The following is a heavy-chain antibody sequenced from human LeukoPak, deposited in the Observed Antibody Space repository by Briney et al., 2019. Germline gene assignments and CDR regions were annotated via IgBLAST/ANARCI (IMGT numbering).Heavy chain of an antibody. J-gene: IGHJ4*02. CDR3: AKDQQIGAAGYYFDY. D-gene: IGHD6-13*01. CDR2: IASDGRDK. Sequence: GGSLRLSCAASGFTFSRYAMHWVRQAPGKGLERVAVIASDGRDKYVADSVKGRFTISRDNSKNTLYLQMNSLRAEDTAVYFYAKDQQIGAAGYYFDYWGQGTLVTVSS. V-gene: IGHV3-30*04. CDR1: GFTFSRYA.